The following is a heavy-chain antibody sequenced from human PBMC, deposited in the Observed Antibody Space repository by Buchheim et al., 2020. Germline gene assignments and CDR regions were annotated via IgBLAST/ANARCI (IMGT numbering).Heavy chain of an antibody. J-gene: IGHJ4*02. CDR3: ARESGNAFDY. CDR2: ISSSATI. V-gene: IGHV3-48*01. Sequence: EVQLVESGGGLVQPGGSLRLSCAASGFTFVSYRMNWVRQAPGKGLEWVSYISSSATIYYADSGKGRFTISRDNAKNSLMLRMNSLRADDTAVYYCARESGNAFDYWGQGTL. CDR1: GFTFVSYR. D-gene: IGHD3-10*01.